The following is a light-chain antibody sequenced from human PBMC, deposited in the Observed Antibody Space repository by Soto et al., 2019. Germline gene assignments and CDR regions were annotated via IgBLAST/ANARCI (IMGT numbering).Light chain of an antibody. Sequence: DIQMTQSPSTLSASVGDRVTITCRASQSISGSLAWYQQKPGKAPKLLIYEASNLKSGVPSRFSGSGSGTEYTLTISSLQPDDSASYYCQQYNGYWTCGQGTRLEIK. CDR1: QSISGS. CDR3: QQYNGYWT. CDR2: EAS. J-gene: IGKJ1*01. V-gene: IGKV1-5*03.